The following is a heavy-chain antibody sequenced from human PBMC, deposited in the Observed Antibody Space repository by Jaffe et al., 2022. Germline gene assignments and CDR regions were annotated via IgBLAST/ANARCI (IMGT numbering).Heavy chain of an antibody. V-gene: IGHV1-8*01. CDR3: ARGMGYPYYDFWSGYYPITVYAFDI. CDR1: GYTFTSYD. Sequence: QVQLVQSGAEVKKPGASVKVSCKASGYTFTSYDINWVRQATGQGLEWMGWMNPNSGNTGYAQKFQGRVTMTRNTSISTAYMELSSLRSEDTAVYYCARGMGYPYYDFWSGYYPITVYAFDIWGQGTMVTVSS. D-gene: IGHD3-3*01. CDR2: MNPNSGNT. J-gene: IGHJ3*02.